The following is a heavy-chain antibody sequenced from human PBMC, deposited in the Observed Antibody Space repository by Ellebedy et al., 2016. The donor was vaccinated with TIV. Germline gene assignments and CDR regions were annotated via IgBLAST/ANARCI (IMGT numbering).Heavy chain of an antibody. CDR2: ISTNGDGT. V-gene: IGHV3-64*01. Sequence: GGSLRLSCAASGFTFSDYYMSWIRQAPGKGLEYVSAISTNGDGTYYANSVKGRFSISRDNSKNTLYLQMGSLRADDMAVYYCARCASTSSYDCWGQGTLVTVSS. CDR1: GFTFSDYY. D-gene: IGHD2-2*01. J-gene: IGHJ4*02. CDR3: ARCASTSSYDC.